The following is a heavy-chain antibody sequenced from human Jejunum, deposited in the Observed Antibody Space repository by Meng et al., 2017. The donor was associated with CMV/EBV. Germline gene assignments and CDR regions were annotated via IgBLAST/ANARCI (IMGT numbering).Heavy chain of an antibody. CDR1: GFTFDDYA. D-gene: IGHD6-19*01. V-gene: IGHV3-74*03. Sequence: ASGFTFDDYAMHWVRQAPGKGLVWVSRINGDGSTTAYADSVKGRFTISRDNAKNTLYLQINSLRLEDTAVYYCAKGGMYSSGSTDYWGQGTLVTVSS. CDR3: AKGGMYSSGSTDY. CDR2: INGDGSTT. J-gene: IGHJ4*02.